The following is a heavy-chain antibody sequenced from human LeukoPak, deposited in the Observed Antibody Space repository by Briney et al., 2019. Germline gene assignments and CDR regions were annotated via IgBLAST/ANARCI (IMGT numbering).Heavy chain of an antibody. CDR2: IDSSSSFI. J-gene: IGHJ4*02. D-gene: IGHD6-13*01. Sequence: GGSLRLSCAASGFTSRSYGMPWVRQAPGTGLEWVSSIDSSSSFIYYADSLKGRFTISRDNAKNSLYLQMNSLRAEDTAVYYCAKKGSRIAAAGPYFDYWGQGTLVTVSS. V-gene: IGHV3-21*01. CDR1: GFTSRSYG. CDR3: AKKGSRIAAAGPYFDY.